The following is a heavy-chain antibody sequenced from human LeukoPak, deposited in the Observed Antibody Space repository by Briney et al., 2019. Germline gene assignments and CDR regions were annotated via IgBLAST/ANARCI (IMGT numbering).Heavy chain of an antibody. CDR3: ARTYNPDY. J-gene: IGHJ4*02. CDR2: IRYDGNNK. V-gene: IGHV3-30*02. Sequence: PGGSLRLSCTASGFTFSSTGMHWVRQAPGKGLEWVSYIRYDGNNKYYGDSVKGRLTVSRDNSKNTLYLQMNSLRVGDTAVYYCARTYNPDYWGQGTLVTVSS. CDR1: GFTFSSTG. D-gene: IGHD1-14*01.